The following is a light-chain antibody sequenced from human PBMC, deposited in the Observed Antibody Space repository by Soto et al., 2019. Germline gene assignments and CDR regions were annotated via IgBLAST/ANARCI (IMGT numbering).Light chain of an antibody. CDR1: QSRGSNF. Sequence: EIVFTQSPGTLSLSPGERATLSCKTSQSRGSNFLAWYQPKPGKAPRLLIYASSNRATGIPDRLSVSASGTDFTLPIKRLEPEDSAVYYCQLYGISPHFGQGTRLEIK. J-gene: IGKJ5*01. V-gene: IGKV3-20*01. CDR2: ASS. CDR3: QLYGISPH.